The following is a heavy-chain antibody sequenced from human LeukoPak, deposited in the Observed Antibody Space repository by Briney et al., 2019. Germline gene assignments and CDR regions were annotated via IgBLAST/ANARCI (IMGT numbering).Heavy chain of an antibody. Sequence: PSETLSLTCAVYGGSFSGYYWSWVRQAPGKGLEWVSAISGSGASTYYADSVKGRFTISRDNSKNTLYLQMNSLRAEDTAVYYCAKVYSSSWYSHFDYWGQGTLVTVSS. V-gene: IGHV3-23*01. CDR1: GGSFSGYY. CDR2: ISGSGAST. J-gene: IGHJ4*02. CDR3: AKVYSSSWYSHFDY. D-gene: IGHD6-13*01.